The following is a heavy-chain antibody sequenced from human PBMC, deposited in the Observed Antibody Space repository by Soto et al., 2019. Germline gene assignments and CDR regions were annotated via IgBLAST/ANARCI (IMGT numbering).Heavy chain of an antibody. J-gene: IGHJ4*02. CDR1: GGSISNYY. Sequence: SETLSLTCTVSGGSISNYYWNWIRQSPGKGLEWIGYIYSSGSTHYNPSLQNRVTISIDTSKNQVSLKVNSVTAADTAVYYFAGYHRHSYRLYYFDYSGQGTPVTVSS. CDR3: AGYHRHSYRLYYFDY. V-gene: IGHV4-59*01. CDR2: IYSSGST. D-gene: IGHD3-16*02.